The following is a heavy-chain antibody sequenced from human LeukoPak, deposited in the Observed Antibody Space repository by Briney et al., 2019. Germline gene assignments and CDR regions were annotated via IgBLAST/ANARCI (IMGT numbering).Heavy chain of an antibody. CDR1: GFTFSSYA. CDR2: ISGSGGST. V-gene: IGHV3-23*01. J-gene: IGHJ4*02. CDR3: ARGVGSGSRLRAGDY. D-gene: IGHD1-26*01. Sequence: GGSLRLSCAASGFTFSSYAMSWVRQAPGKGLEWVSAISGSGGSTYYADSVKGRFTISRDNSKNTLYLQMNSLRAEDTAVYYCARGVGSGSRLRAGDYWGQGVLVTVSS.